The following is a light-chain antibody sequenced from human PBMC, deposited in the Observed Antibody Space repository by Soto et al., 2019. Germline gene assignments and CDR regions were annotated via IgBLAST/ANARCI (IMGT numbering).Light chain of an antibody. V-gene: IGKV3-15*01. CDR3: QQYNNWPRP. CDR1: QSVSNN. Sequence: EIVLTQSPGTLSLSPGERATLSCRASQSVSNNLAWYQQKPGQAPRLLIYGASTRATGTPARFSGSGSGTEFTLTISSLQSEDFAVYYCQQYNNWPRPFGQGTKVDIK. CDR2: GAS. J-gene: IGKJ1*01.